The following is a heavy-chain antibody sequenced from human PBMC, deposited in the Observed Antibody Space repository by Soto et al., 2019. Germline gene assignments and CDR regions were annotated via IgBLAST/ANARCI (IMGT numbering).Heavy chain of an antibody. CDR2: IYYSGST. J-gene: IGHJ4*02. V-gene: IGHV4-59*01. CDR3: ATLGGTEATFDY. CDR1: GGSISSYY. Sequence: SETLSLTCTVSGGSISSYYWSWIRQPPGKGLEWIGYIYYSGSTNYNPSLKSRVTISVDTSKNQFSLKLSSVTAADTAVYYCATLGGTEATFDYWGQGTLVTVSS. D-gene: IGHD6-25*01.